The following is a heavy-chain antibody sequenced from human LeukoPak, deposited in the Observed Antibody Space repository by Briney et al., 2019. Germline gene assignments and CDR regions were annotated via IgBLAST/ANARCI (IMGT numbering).Heavy chain of an antibody. J-gene: IGHJ4*02. CDR1: GFTFDDYA. CDR3: AKDPDYGGNLGGFDY. Sequence: GGSLRLSCAASGFTFDDYAMHWVRQAPGKGLEWVSGISWNSGSIGYADSVKGRFTISRDNAKNSLYLQMNSLRAEDTALYYCAKDPDYGGNLGGFDYWGQGTLVAVSS. D-gene: IGHD4-23*01. V-gene: IGHV3-9*01. CDR2: ISWNSGSI.